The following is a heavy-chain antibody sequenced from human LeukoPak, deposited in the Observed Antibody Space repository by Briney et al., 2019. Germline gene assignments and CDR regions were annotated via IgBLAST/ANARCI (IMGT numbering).Heavy chain of an antibody. V-gene: IGHV4-59*01. J-gene: IGHJ4*02. CDR3: ARLDSCGADSCIDS. D-gene: IGHD2-21*01. CDR2: IQASGTT. Sequence: SETLFLTCSVSRSSITGFHWGWIRQPPGKGLEWIGYIQASGTTKHNPSLKSRVTISIDKSKAQFSLNVNSVSAADTAMYYCARLDSCGADSCIDSWGQGNLVIVSS. CDR1: RSSITGFH.